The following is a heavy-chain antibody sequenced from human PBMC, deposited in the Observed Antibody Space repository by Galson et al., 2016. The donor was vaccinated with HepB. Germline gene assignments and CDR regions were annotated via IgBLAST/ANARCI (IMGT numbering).Heavy chain of an antibody. Sequence: SLRLSCAASGFTFSAYGMHWVRQAPGKGLEWVAVIWHDGSNKYYADSVKGRFTISRDNSKNTLYLQMNSLRAEDTAVYYCARALRYGFVTHYYGMDVWGQGTTVTVSS. V-gene: IGHV3-33*01. CDR1: GFTFSAYG. D-gene: IGHD5-18*01. CDR3: ARALRYGFVTHYYGMDV. CDR2: IWHDGSNK. J-gene: IGHJ6*02.